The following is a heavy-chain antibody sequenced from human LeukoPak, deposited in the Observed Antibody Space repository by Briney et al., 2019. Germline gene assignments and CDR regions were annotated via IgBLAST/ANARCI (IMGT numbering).Heavy chain of an antibody. V-gene: IGHV4-34*01. J-gene: IGHJ3*02. Sequence: SETLSLTCAVYGGSFSGYYWSWIRQPPGKGLEWIGEINHSGSTNYNPSLKSRVTISVDTSKNQFSLKLSSVTAADTAVYYCARIGARRRYYYDSSGYSGSHAFDIRGQGTMVTVSS. D-gene: IGHD3-22*01. CDR3: ARIGARRRYYYDSSGYSGSHAFDI. CDR1: GGSFSGYY. CDR2: INHSGST.